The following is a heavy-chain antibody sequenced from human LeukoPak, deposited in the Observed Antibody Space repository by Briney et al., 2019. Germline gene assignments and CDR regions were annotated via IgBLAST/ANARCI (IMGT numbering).Heavy chain of an antibody. CDR3: ARPSYCVADNCGYWPDP. J-gene: IGHJ5*02. D-gene: IGHD2-21*01. Sequence: GASVKVSCKTSGYTFTKYLIHWVRQAPGQGLEWMGTINPQGDITNYAQRSQGRITLTEDTSTSTVYMELSSLTSEDTAVYYCARPSYCVADNCGYWPDPWGPGTLVTVSS. V-gene: IGHV1-46*01. CDR1: GYTFTKYL. CDR2: INPQGDIT.